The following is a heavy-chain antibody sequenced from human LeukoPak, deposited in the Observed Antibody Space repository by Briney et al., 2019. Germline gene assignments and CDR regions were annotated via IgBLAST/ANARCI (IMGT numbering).Heavy chain of an antibody. J-gene: IGHJ5*02. V-gene: IGHV3-30*02. CDR2: IRYDGSNK. Sequence: GGSLRLSCAASGFTFSSYGMHWVRQAPGKGLEWVAFIRYDGSNKYYADSVKGRFTISRDNSKNTLYLQMNSLRAEDTAVYYCATDQLESYGDYKFDPWGQGTLVTVSS. D-gene: IGHD4-17*01. CDR1: GFTFSSYG. CDR3: ATDQLESYGDYKFDP.